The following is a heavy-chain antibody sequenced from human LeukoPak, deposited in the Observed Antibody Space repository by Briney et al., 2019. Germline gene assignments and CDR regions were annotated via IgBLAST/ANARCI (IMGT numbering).Heavy chain of an antibody. CDR1: GFTFSSYG. V-gene: IGHV3-23*01. CDR2: ISGSGGST. D-gene: IGHD5-18*01. CDR3: ARHWTAMVFFDI. Sequence: GGSLRLSRAASGFTFSSYGMSWVRQAPGKGLECVSSISGSGGSTNHADSVKGRFTISRDNSKNTLYLQMNSQRAEDTAVYYCARHWTAMVFFDIWGQGTMVTVSS. J-gene: IGHJ3*02.